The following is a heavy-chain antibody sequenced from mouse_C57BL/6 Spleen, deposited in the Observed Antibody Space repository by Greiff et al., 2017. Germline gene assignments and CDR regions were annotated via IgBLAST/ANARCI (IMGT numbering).Heavy chain of an antibody. J-gene: IGHJ4*01. Sequence: QVQLQQSGAELAKPGASVKLSCKASGYTFTSYWMHWVKQRPGQGLEWIGYINPSSGYTKYNQKFKDKATLTADKSSSTAYMQLSSLTYEDSAVYYCARYGLPSIYDLPYYYARDYWGQGTSVTVSS. CDR1: GYTFTSYW. CDR2: INPSSGYT. V-gene: IGHV1-7*01. CDR3: ARYGLPSIYDLPYYYARDY. D-gene: IGHD2-3*01.